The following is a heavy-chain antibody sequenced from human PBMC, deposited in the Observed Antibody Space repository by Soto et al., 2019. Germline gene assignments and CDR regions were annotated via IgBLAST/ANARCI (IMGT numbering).Heavy chain of an antibody. CDR3: ARVRGVGASFDY. CDR2: IDWDYDK. CDR1: GVTLTTNGMS. Sequence: SGPTLVNPTQTLTLTCTFSGVTLTTNGMSVNWIRQPPGKPLEWLALIDWDYDKYYTPSLKTRLTISKDTSKNQVVLTMTNMEPEDTGTYYCARVRGVGASFDYWGQGSLVTVSS. J-gene: IGHJ4*02. D-gene: IGHD1-26*01. V-gene: IGHV2-70*01.